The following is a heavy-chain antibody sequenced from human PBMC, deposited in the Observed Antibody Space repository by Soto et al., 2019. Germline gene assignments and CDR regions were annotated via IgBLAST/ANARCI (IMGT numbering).Heavy chain of an antibody. CDR2: ISYDGSNK. J-gene: IGHJ4*02. Sequence: PGGSLRLSCAASGFTFRSYAMHWVRQAPGKGLEWVAVISYDGSNKYYADSVKGRFTISRDNSKNTLYLQMNSLRAEDTAVYYCAKPKPEEAARLDYWGQGTLVTVSS. D-gene: IGHD6-6*01. V-gene: IGHV3-30*18. CDR3: AKPKPEEAARLDY. CDR1: GFTFRSYA.